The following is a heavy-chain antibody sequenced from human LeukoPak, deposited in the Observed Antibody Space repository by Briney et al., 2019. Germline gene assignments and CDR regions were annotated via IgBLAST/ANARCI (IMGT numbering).Heavy chain of an antibody. J-gene: IGHJ4*02. D-gene: IGHD6-19*01. Sequence: PGGSLRLSCAASGFTFSDYYVSWIRQAPGKGLEWVSYISSSSSYTNYADSVKGRFTISRDNAKNSLYLQMNSLRAEDTAVYYCARDRSSGWYVWDYWGQGTLVTVSS. CDR3: ARDRSSGWYVWDY. CDR1: GFTFSDYY. CDR2: ISSSSSYT. V-gene: IGHV3-11*05.